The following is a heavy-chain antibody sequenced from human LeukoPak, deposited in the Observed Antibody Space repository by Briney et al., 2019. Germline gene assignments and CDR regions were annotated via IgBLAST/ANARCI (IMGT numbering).Heavy chain of an antibody. CDR3: AKDTRGWLNYFDY. CDR2: ISGSGGST. D-gene: IGHD3-22*01. V-gene: IGHV3-23*01. Sequence: PGGSLRLSCAASGFTFSSYAMSWVRQAPGKGLEWVSAISGSGGSTYYADSVKGRFTISRDNSKNTLYLQMDSLRAEDTAVYYCAKDTRGWLNYFDYWGQGTLVTVSS. CDR1: GFTFSSYA. J-gene: IGHJ4*02.